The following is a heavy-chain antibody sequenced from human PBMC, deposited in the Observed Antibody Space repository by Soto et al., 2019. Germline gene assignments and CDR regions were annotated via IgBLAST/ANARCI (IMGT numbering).Heavy chain of an antibody. D-gene: IGHD2-2*01. CDR2: IIPIFGTA. Sequence: SVKVSCKASGGTFSSYAISWVRQAPGQGLEWMGGIIPIFGTANYAQKFQGRVTITADKSTSTAYMELSSLRSEDTAVYYCARVIVVVPAAISAGWFDPWGQGTLVTVSS. V-gene: IGHV1-69*06. CDR3: ARVIVVVPAAISAGWFDP. CDR1: GGTFSSYA. J-gene: IGHJ5*02.